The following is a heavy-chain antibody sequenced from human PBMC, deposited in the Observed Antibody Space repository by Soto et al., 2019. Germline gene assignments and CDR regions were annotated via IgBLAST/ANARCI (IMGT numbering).Heavy chain of an antibody. CDR1: GGTFNTYT. CDR2: IIPILGIV. V-gene: IGHV1-69*02. CDR3: ARPIRTHYYYGMDV. Sequence: GASVKVSCKASGGTFNTYTITCVRQAPGQGLEWMGRIIPILGIVNYAQKLQGRVTMTTDTSTSTVYMELSSLRSEDTAVYYCARPIRTHYYYGMDVWGQGTTVTVSS. J-gene: IGHJ6*02. D-gene: IGHD2-2*01.